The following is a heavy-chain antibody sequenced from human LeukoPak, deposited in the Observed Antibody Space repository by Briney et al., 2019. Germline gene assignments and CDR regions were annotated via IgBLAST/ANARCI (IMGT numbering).Heavy chain of an antibody. CDR2: INPNSGGT. Sequence: ASVKVSCKASGYTFTGYYLHWVRQAPGQGLEWMGWINPNSGGTNYAQKFQGRVTMTRDTSISTAYMELSRLRSDDTAVYYCARKKDGGDAFDIWGQGTRLTVSS. J-gene: IGHJ3*02. V-gene: IGHV1-2*02. D-gene: IGHD3-10*01. CDR3: ARKKDGGDAFDI. CDR1: GYTFTGYY.